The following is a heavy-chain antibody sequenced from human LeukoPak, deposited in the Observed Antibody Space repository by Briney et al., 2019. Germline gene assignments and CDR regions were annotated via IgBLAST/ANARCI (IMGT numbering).Heavy chain of an antibody. D-gene: IGHD3-22*01. Sequence: SETLSLTCTVSGYSISSGYYWGWIRQPPGNGLEWIGSIYHSGSTYYNPSLKSRVTISVDTSKNQFSLKLSSVAAADTAVYYCARDRGYYDSRHFDYWGQGTLVTVSS. CDR2: IYHSGST. J-gene: IGHJ4*02. CDR3: ARDRGYYDSRHFDY. V-gene: IGHV4-38-2*02. CDR1: GYSISSGYY.